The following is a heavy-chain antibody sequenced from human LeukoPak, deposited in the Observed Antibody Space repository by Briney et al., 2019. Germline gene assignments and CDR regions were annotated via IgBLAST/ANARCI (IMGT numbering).Heavy chain of an antibody. V-gene: IGHV4-59*01. CDR3: ARAFLGDGYNNWFDP. D-gene: IGHD5-24*01. Sequence: SETLSLTCTVSGGSISSYYWSWIRQPPGKGLEWIGYIYYSGSTNYNPSLKSRVTMSVDTSKNQFSLKLSSVTAADTAVYYCARAFLGDGYNNWFDPWGQGTLVTVSS. CDR1: GGSISSYY. J-gene: IGHJ5*02. CDR2: IYYSGST.